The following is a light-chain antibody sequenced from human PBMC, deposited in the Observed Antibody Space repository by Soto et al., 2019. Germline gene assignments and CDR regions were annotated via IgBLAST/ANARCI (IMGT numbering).Light chain of an antibody. CDR3: QQANSFPPT. Sequence: DIQLAQSPSSVSASVGDRVTITCRASQGIGSWLAWYQQKPGKAPKLLIYAASSLQSGVPSRFSGSGSGTEFTLTISSLQPEDFASYHCQQANSFPPTFGGGTKVEIQ. CDR1: QGIGSW. J-gene: IGKJ4*01. CDR2: AAS. V-gene: IGKV1D-12*01.